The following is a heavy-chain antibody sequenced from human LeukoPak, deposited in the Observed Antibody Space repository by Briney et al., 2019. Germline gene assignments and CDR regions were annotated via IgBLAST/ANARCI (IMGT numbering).Heavy chain of an antibody. CDR2: IYTSGST. CDR3: AREDSGSYREFDY. V-gene: IGHV4-4*07. CDR1: GGSISRYY. J-gene: IGHJ4*02. Sequence: PWETLSLTCTVSGGSISRYYWSWIRAPAGRGLEWIGRIYTSGSTNYNASLKSRVSMSVDTSKNQFSLKLSSVTAADTAVFYCAREDSGSYREFDYWGQGTLVTVSS. D-gene: IGHD1-26*01.